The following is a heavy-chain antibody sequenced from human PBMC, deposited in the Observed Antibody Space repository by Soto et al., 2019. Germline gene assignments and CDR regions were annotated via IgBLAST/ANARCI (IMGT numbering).Heavy chain of an antibody. CDR3: ARDLPGPYCRSRSCYTPGMGV. CDR1: GYTFTSYG. V-gene: IGHV1-18*01. D-gene: IGHD2-2*02. Sequence: ASVNVSCKASGYTFTSYGISWVRQAPGQGLEWMGWISAYNGNTNYAQKLQGRVTMTTDTYTGTANMELRSLRSATTAVYYCARDLPGPYCRSRSCYTPGMGVWG. CDR2: ISAYNGNT. J-gene: IGHJ6*02.